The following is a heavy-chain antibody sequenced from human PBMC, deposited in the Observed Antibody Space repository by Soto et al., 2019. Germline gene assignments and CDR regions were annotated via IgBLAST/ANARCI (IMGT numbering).Heavy chain of an antibody. CDR1: GFTFSSYS. D-gene: IGHD7-27*01. V-gene: IGHV3-48*02. CDR3: ATESNAHFDY. Sequence: GRSRRLSCAASGFTFSSYSLNWVRQAPGKGLEWVSYITSSGTTVYYADSVRGRFTISRDNAKNSLYLQMNSLRDDDTAVYYWATESNAHFDYWGQVTMLTVSS. J-gene: IGHJ4*02. CDR2: ITSSGTTV.